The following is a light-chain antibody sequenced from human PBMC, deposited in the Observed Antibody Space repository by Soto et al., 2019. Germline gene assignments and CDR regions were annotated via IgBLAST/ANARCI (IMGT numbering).Light chain of an antibody. J-gene: IGKJ1*01. CDR2: GAS. CDR3: QQYNNWRSWT. Sequence: EIMMTQSPATRSVSPGERTTLSCRASQTISTNLAWYQQKPGQAPRLLIYGASTRATGIPARFSGSGSGTEFTLTISSLQSEDFAVYYCQQYNNWRSWTFGQGTKVEIK. CDR1: QTISTN. V-gene: IGKV3-15*01.